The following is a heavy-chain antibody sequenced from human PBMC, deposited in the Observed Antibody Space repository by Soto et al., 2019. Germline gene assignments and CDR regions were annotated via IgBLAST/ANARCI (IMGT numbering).Heavy chain of an antibody. D-gene: IGHD4-17*01. Sequence: EVQLVESGGGLVQPGGSLRLSCAASGFTFSSYSMNWVRQAPGKGLEWVSYISSSSSTIYYADSVKGRFTISRDNAKNSLYLQMNSLRAEDTAVYYCARDPHDYGGNRGYQYYYYYGMDVW. V-gene: IGHV3-48*01. CDR2: ISSSSSTI. J-gene: IGHJ6*01. CDR3: ARDPHDYGGNRGYQYYYYYGMDV. CDR1: GFTFSSYS.